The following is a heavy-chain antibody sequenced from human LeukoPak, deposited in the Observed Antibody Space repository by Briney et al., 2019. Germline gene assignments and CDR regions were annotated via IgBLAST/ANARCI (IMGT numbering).Heavy chain of an antibody. J-gene: IGHJ4*02. CDR1: GFTFSTYS. Sequence: GGSLRLSCAASGFTFSTYSMNWVRQAPGKGLEWISYISNTSNTIYYADSVKGRFTISRDNAKSSLYLQMNSLRAEDTAVYYCARRSSTYYFDSWGQGTLVTVSS. CDR2: ISNTSNTI. V-gene: IGHV3-48*01. CDR3: ARRSSTYYFDS. D-gene: IGHD3-10*01.